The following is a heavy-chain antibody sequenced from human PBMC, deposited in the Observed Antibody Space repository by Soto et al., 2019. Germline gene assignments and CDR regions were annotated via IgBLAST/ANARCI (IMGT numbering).Heavy chain of an antibody. CDR2: INTGNGNT. Sequence: ASVKVSCKASGYTFSSYAMHWVRQAPGQRPEWMGWINTGNGNTKYSENFQGRATITKDTSASTAYMEMRSLGSEDTAVYLCARAGDDCSNARCYMIFYWAQGTKVTVSS. J-gene: IGHJ4*02. V-gene: IGHV1-3*04. CDR3: ARAGDDCSNARCYMIFY. CDR1: GYTFSSYA. D-gene: IGHD2-2*02.